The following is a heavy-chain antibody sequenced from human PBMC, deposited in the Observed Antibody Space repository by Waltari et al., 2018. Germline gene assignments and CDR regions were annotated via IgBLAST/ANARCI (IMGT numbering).Heavy chain of an antibody. J-gene: IGHJ4*02. Sequence: WSWLRQSPGTGLERIRQVHQGGRSTYNPSLVSRLTVSIAPSKNLFSLKMTSVTAADTATYCCASDRGRGLYLDTWSQGTLVTVSP. CDR3: ASDRGRGLYLDT. CDR2: VHQGGRS. V-gene: IGHV4-4*01. D-gene: IGHD2-15*01.